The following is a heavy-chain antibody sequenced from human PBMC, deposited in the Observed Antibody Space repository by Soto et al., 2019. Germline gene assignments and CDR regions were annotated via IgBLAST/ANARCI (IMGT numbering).Heavy chain of an antibody. V-gene: IGHV3-23*01. CDR2: ISGSGGST. CDR1: GFTFSSYA. D-gene: IGHD1-26*01. J-gene: IGHJ4*02. Sequence: EVQLLESGGGLVQPGGSLRLSCAASGFTFSSYAMRWVRQAPGKGLEWVSAISGSGGSTYYADSVKGRFTISRDNTKNSLSLQMNTLRAEDTALYYCARRGSGSYYDYWGQGTLVTVSS. CDR3: ARRGSGSYYDY.